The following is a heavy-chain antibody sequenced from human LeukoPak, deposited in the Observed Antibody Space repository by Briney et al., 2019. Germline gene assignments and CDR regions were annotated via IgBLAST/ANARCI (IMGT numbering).Heavy chain of an antibody. CDR3: ANYRGGSLEES. V-gene: IGHV4-39*01. J-gene: IGHJ5*02. D-gene: IGHD1-26*01. CDR2: ISYSGST. CDR1: GGSISSSIYH. Sequence: PSETLSLTCTVSGGSISSSIYHWGWIRQPPGKGLEWIGSISYSGSTYYNPSLKSRVTIFVDTSKNQFSLKLSSVTAADTAVYYCANYRGGSLEESWGQGTLVTVSS.